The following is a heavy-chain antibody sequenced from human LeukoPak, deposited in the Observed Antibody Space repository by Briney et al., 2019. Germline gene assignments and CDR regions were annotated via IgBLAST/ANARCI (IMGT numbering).Heavy chain of an antibody. V-gene: IGHV4-59*08. Sequence: SETLSLTCTVSGGSISSYYWSWIRQPPGKGLQWIGYIFYSGSTNYNPSLKSRVTISVDTSKNQFSLKLSSVTAADTAVYYCARHSGSGSLSRPFDPWGQGTLVTVSS. D-gene: IGHD3-10*01. J-gene: IGHJ5*02. CDR1: GGSISSYY. CDR3: ARHSGSGSLSRPFDP. CDR2: IFYSGST.